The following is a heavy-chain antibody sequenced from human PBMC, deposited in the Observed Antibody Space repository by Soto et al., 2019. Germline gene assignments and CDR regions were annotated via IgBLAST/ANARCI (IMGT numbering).Heavy chain of an antibody. CDR1: GYTFTGYY. D-gene: IGHD5-18*01. J-gene: IGHJ4*02. V-gene: IGHV1-2*04. Sequence: ASVKVSCKASGYTFTGYYMHWVRQAPGQGLEWMGWINPNSGGTNYAQKFQGWVTMTRDTSISTAYMELSRLRSDDTAVYYCAREVGSSGRIQLWFQPSGFDYWGQGTLVTVSS. CDR2: INPNSGGT. CDR3: AREVGSSGRIQLWFQPSGFDY.